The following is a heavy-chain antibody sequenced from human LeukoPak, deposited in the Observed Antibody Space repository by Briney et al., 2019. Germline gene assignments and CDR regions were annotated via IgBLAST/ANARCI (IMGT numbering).Heavy chain of an antibody. D-gene: IGHD6-13*01. V-gene: IGHV4-4*02. CDR3: VLAAAVHNYFDP. CDR2: IYHSGSA. J-gene: IGHJ5*02. Sequence: SGNLSLTCAVSGGSISSSNWWSWVRQPPGKGLEWIGEIYHSGSANYNPCLKSRVTISVDKSKNQLSLRLSSVTAADTALYYCVLAAAVHNYFDPWGQGTRVTVSS. CDR1: GGSISSSNW.